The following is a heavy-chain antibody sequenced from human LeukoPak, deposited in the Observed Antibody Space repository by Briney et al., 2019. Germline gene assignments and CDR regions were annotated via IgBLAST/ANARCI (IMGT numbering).Heavy chain of an antibody. V-gene: IGHV3-48*01. CDR1: GFTFSTYS. D-gene: IGHD2-15*01. CDR3: ARSGTRLYYYMDV. J-gene: IGHJ6*03. CDR2: ISSSSSTI. Sequence: GGSLRLSCAASGFTFSTYSMKWVRQAPGKGLEWVSYISSSSSTIYYADSVKGRFSISRDNAKKSPCLQMNSLRAEDTAVYYCARSGTRLYYYMDVWGKGPRSPSP.